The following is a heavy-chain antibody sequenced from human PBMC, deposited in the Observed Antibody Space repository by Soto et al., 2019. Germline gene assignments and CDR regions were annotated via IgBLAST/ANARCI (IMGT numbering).Heavy chain of an antibody. CDR1: GFTFSSYA. Sequence: GGSLRLSCSASGFTFSSYAMSWVRQAPGKGLEWVSAISGSGSVTYYADSVTGRFIISRDNSKNTLYLQMNSLRAEDTAVYYCAKDWVVAAKSPFDYWGQGTLVTVSS. J-gene: IGHJ4*02. V-gene: IGHV3-23*01. CDR2: ISGSGSVT. D-gene: IGHD2-15*01. CDR3: AKDWVVAAKSPFDY.